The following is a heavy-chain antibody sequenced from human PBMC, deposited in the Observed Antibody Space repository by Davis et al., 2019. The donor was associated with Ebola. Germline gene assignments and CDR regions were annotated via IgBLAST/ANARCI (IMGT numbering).Heavy chain of an antibody. D-gene: IGHD2/OR15-2a*01. CDR3: VKDSSNIWFDI. Sequence: GESLKISCAASGFTLSSHPMHWVRQAPGKGLEWVSTFGTGGDTYYADSVKGRFAISRDNSRGTLYLQMNSLRVEDSAIYYCVKDSSNIWFDIWGQGTLVTVSS. J-gene: IGHJ3*02. CDR2: FGTGGDT. CDR1: GFTLSSHP. V-gene: IGHV3-23*01.